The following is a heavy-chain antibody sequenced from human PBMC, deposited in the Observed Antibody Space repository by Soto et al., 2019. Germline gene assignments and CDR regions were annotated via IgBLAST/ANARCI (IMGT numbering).Heavy chain of an antibody. D-gene: IGHD2-15*01. Sequence: EVQLVESGGGLVQPGGSLRLTCTATGFTFSNYEMHWVRQASGKGLEWVSALGAARDPCYLDYVQGRFTISRETAKHSLYLQMVSVTVGDTAVYYCARAYSGRLQRRGDCYYALDVWGQGTTVTVSS. CDR1: GFTFSNYE. V-gene: IGHV3-13*05. J-gene: IGHJ6*02. CDR2: LGAARDP. CDR3: ARAYSGRLQRRGDCYYALDV.